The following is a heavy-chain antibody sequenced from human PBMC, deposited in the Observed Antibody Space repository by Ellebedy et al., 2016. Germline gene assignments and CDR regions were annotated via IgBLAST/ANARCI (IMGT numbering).Heavy chain of an antibody. J-gene: IGHJ4*02. CDR2: IYYSGST. D-gene: IGHD3-3*01. Sequence: GSLRLSXTVSGGSISSYYWSWIRQPPGKGLEWIGYIYYSGSTNYNPSLKSRVTISVDTSKNQFSLKLSSVTAADTAVYYCARASVGQRSADYWGQGTLVTVSS. V-gene: IGHV4-59*08. CDR1: GGSISSYY. CDR3: ARASVGQRSADY.